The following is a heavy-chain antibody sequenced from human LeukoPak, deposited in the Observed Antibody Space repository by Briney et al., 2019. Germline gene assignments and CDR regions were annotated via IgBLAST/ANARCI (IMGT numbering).Heavy chain of an antibody. V-gene: IGHV3-30*01. Sequence: GGSLRLSCAASGFTFSSYAMHWVRQAPGKGLEWVAVISYDGSNKYYADSVKGRFTITRDNAKNTLYLQMNSLRAEDTAVYYCARDWADSNYGFWSGYYPTGWGQGTLVTVSS. J-gene: IGHJ4*02. CDR2: ISYDGSNK. CDR3: ARDWADSNYGFWSGYYPTG. D-gene: IGHD3-3*01. CDR1: GFTFSSYA.